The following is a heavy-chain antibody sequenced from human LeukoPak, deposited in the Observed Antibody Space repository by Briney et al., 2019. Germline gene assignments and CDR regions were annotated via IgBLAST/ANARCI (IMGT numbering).Heavy chain of an antibody. V-gene: IGHV1-2*02. CDR1: GYTFTGYY. J-gene: IGHJ4*02. Sequence: ASVKVSCKPSGYTFTGYYMHWVRPAPRQGLEWMGWINPNIGGTNYAQKSQGRVTMTRDLSISTAYLELSRLRSDDTAVYYCARVECSSTSCYGRGVLDYWGQGTLVTVSS. CDR2: INPNIGGT. CDR3: ARVECSSTSCYGRGVLDY. D-gene: IGHD2-2*01.